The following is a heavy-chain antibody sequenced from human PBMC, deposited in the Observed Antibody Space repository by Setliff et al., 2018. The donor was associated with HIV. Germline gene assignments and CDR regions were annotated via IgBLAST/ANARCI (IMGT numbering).Heavy chain of an antibody. J-gene: IGHJ6*03. V-gene: IGHV4-61*09. CDR2: VYTAGST. D-gene: IGHD3-3*01. Sequence: LSLTCTVSGGSISSGNYYWSWIRVPAGKGLEWIGHVYTAGSTNYNPSLNSRVTISVDMSKNQFSLKMNSLTAADTALYYCARLRVVTIFGVAHQAHGDMDVWGKGTTVTVAS. CDR3: ARLRVVTIFGVAHQAHGDMDV. CDR1: GGSISSGNYY.